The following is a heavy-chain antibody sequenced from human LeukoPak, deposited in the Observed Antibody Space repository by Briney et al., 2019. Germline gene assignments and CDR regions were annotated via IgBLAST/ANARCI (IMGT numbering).Heavy chain of an antibody. CDR2: IYYSGST. D-gene: IGHD3-22*01. V-gene: IGHV4-59*08. Sequence: SETLSLTCTVSGSSISSYYWSWIRQPPGKGLEWIGYIYYSGSTNYNPSLKSRVTISVDTSKNQFSLKLSSVTAADTAVYYCARAPYDSGGYYDYYFDYWGQGTLVTVS. CDR1: GSSISSYY. CDR3: ARAPYDSGGYYDYYFDY. J-gene: IGHJ4*02.